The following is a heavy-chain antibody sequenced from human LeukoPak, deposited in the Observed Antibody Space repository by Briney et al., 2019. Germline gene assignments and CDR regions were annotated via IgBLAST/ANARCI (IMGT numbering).Heavy chain of an antibody. CDR1: GFTFSTYG. Sequence: GGSLRLSCAAPGFTFSTYGMHWVRQAPGKGLEWVAVISYDGSNEYYADSVKGRFTISRDNSKNTLYLQMSSLRAEDTAVYYCAKEFNRGLPDYWGQGTLVTVPS. CDR2: ISYDGSNE. V-gene: IGHV3-30*18. J-gene: IGHJ4*02. D-gene: IGHD2-21*01. CDR3: AKEFNRGLPDY.